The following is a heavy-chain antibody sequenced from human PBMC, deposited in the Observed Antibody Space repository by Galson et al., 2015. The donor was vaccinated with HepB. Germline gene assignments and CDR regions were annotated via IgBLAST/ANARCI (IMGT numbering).Heavy chain of an antibody. Sequence: SLRLSCAASGFTFSDYYMSWIRQAPGKGLEWVSYISSSSSYTNYADSVKGRFTISRDNAKNSLYLQMNSLRAEDTAVYYCARFRVRGANDAFDIWGQGTMVTVSS. J-gene: IGHJ3*02. CDR1: GFTFSDYY. CDR3: ARFRVRGANDAFDI. CDR2: ISSSSSYT. D-gene: IGHD3-10*01. V-gene: IGHV3-11*03.